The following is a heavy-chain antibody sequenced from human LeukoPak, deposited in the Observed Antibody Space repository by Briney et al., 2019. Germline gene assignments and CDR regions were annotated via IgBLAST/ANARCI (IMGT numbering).Heavy chain of an antibody. V-gene: IGHV1-18*01. CDR3: ARKPYDSSGYVYYYYYGMDV. CDR2: ISAYNGNT. CDR1: GYTFTSYG. D-gene: IGHD3-22*01. Sequence: ASVKVSCKASGYTFTSYGISWVRQAPGQGLEWMGWISAYNGNTNYAQKLQGRVTMTTDTSTSTAYMELRSLRSDDTAVYYCARKPYDSSGYVYYYYYGMDVWGQGTTVTVSS. J-gene: IGHJ6*02.